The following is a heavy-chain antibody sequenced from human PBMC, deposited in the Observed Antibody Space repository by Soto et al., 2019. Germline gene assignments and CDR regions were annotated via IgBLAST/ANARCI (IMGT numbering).Heavy chain of an antibody. D-gene: IGHD2-15*01. CDR1: GFTFSNYD. V-gene: IGHV3-13*05. CDR2: IGTAGDP. J-gene: IGHJ2*01. CDR3: PRGADCRGGTFYSWYFDL. Sequence: EVQLVESGGGLVQPGGSLRLSCAASGFTFSNYDMHWVRQSTGKGLEWVSTIGTAGDPYYLDSVKGRFTISREDATNFLYLQMHSLRADDTAVYYCPRGADCRGGTFYSWYFDLWGRGTLVTVSS.